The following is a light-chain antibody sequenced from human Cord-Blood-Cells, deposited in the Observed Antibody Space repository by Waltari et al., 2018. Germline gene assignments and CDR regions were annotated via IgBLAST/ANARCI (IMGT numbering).Light chain of an antibody. CDR1: SSDVGGYNY. V-gene: IGLV2-14*01. CDR3: SSYTSSSTYV. Sequence: QSALTQPASVSGSPGQSITISCTGTSSDVGGYNYVSWYQQHPGKAPKLMIYDVSKRPSAVSTRFSGSKSGNTASLTISGLQAEDEADYYCSSYTSSSTYVFGTGTKVTVL. CDR2: DVS. J-gene: IGLJ1*01.